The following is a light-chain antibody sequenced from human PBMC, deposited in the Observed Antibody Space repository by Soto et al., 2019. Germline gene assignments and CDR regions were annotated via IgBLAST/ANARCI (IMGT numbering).Light chain of an antibody. CDR3: QQSYSTPLT. CDR1: QSIGGF. CDR2: AAS. Sequence: DVQMPQSPSSLSVSLGDRVTITFGASQSIGGFLNWYQQKLGKAPKLLIYAASSLQSGVPSRFSGSGSGTDFTLTISSLQPEDFATYYCQQSYSTPLTFGGGTKVDI. J-gene: IGKJ4*01. V-gene: IGKV1-39*01.